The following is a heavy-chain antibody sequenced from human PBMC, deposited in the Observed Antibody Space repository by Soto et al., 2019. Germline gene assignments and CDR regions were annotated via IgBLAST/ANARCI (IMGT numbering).Heavy chain of an antibody. CDR1: GGSISSGGYY. J-gene: IGHJ4*02. CDR3: ARGDHRGLRLVPY. V-gene: IGHV4-31*03. CDR2: IYYSGST. Sequence: PSETLSLTCTVSGGSISSGGYYWSWIRQHPGKGLEWIGYIYYSGSTYYNPSLKSRVTISVDTSKNQFSLKLSYVTDADTAVYYCARGDHRGLRLVPYWGQGTLVTVSS. D-gene: IGHD5-12*01.